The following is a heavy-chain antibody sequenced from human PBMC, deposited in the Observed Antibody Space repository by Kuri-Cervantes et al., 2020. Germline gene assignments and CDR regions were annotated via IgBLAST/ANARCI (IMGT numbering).Heavy chain of an antibody. J-gene: IGHJ4*02. CDR2: TSLDGNNK. CDR1: GFIFSVYP. CDR3: ARDASLDFWSGYFGY. V-gene: IGHV3-30*01. Sequence: GGSLRLSCAASGFIFSVYPMHWVRQAPGKGLQWVAVTSLDGNNKYYADSVKGRFTISRDNSKNTLYLQMNSLRAEDTAVYYCARDASLDFWSGYFGYWGQGTLVTVSS. D-gene: IGHD3-3*01.